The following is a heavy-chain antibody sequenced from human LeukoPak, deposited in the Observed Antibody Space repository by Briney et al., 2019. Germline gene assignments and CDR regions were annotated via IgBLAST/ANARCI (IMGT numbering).Heavy chain of an antibody. CDR2: IYPGDSDT. CDR3: ARAYYCGGGSCKLEY. V-gene: IGHV5-51*01. J-gene: IGHJ4*02. D-gene: IGHD2-15*01. Sequence: TGESLKISCQGSGSRFNSYWIAWVRQLPGKGLEWMGIIYPGDSDTRYSPSFRGQITISADKSINTAYLRWSSLKASDTAMYYCARAYYCGGGSCKLEYWGQGTLVTVSS. CDR1: GSRFNSYW.